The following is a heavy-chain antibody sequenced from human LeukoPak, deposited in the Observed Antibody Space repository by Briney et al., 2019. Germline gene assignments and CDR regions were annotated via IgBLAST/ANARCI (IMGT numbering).Heavy chain of an antibody. CDR1: GGSFSGYY. Sequence: SETLSLTCAVYGGSFSGYYWSWIRQPPGKGLEWIGEINHSGSTNYNPSLKSRVTISVDTSKNQFSLKLSSVTAADTAVYYCARVEMATIFFDYWGQGTLVTVSS. V-gene: IGHV4-34*01. CDR2: INHSGST. J-gene: IGHJ4*02. CDR3: ARVEMATIFFDY. D-gene: IGHD5-24*01.